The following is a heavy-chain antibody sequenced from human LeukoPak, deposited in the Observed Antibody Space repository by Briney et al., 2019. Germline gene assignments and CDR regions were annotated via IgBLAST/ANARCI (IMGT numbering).Heavy chain of an antibody. V-gene: IGHV4-61*01. Sequence: SETLSLTCTVSGVSVSSGSCFWSWIRQPPGEGPQWIGYIYHDGSTNYSPSLRSRVSISVDTSKNQFSLKLSSVTTADTAVYFCATFFDFWFGPWGQGTQVTVSS. J-gene: IGHJ5*02. CDR2: IYHDGST. CDR3: ATFFDFWFGP. CDR1: GVSVSSGSCF. D-gene: IGHD5/OR15-5a*01.